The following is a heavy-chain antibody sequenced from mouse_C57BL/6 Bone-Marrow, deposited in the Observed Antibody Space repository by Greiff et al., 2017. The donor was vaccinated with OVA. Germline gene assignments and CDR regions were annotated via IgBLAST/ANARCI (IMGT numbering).Heavy chain of an antibody. CDR2: IDPSDSYT. J-gene: IGHJ2*01. CDR3: ALMITTYFDY. V-gene: IGHV1-69*01. D-gene: IGHD2-4*01. CDR1: GYTFTSYW. Sequence: QVQLQQPGAELVMPGASVKLSCKASGYTFTSYWMHWVKQRPGPGLEWIGEIDPSDSYTNYNQKFKGKSTLTVDKSSSTAYMQLSSLTSEDSAVYYCALMITTYFDYWGQGTTLTVSS.